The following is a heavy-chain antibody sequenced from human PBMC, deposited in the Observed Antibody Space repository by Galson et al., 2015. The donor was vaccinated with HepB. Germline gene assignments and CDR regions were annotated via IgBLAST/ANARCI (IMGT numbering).Heavy chain of an antibody. Sequence: SLRLSCAASGFTFSYYAMSWVRQAPGKGLEWISAITPSGDNTYSADSMKGRFTISRDNSRNTLFLQMNSLRADDTAIYFCAKVFPEKTDGWYRQALYYFDSSGQGTRVTVSS. D-gene: IGHD6-19*01. J-gene: IGHJ4*02. CDR3: AKVFPEKTDGWYRQALYYFDS. V-gene: IGHV3-23*01. CDR2: ITPSGDNT. CDR1: GFTFSYYA.